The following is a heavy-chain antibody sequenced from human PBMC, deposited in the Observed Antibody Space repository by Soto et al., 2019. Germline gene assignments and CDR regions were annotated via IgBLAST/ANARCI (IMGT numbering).Heavy chain of an antibody. Sequence: EVQLVESGGGLVQPVGSLRLSCEVSGLIFSSTWMTWVRQAPGKGLEWVGRIKSASYGGAIDYAAPVEGRFTISRDDSRNTLYLHMSSLKSEDTAVYHCTKDRPYSGGTNFVYWGQGALVTVSS. V-gene: IGHV3-15*01. CDR1: GLIFSSTW. J-gene: IGHJ4*02. D-gene: IGHD1-7*01. CDR2: IKSASYGGAI. CDR3: TKDRPYSGGTNFVY.